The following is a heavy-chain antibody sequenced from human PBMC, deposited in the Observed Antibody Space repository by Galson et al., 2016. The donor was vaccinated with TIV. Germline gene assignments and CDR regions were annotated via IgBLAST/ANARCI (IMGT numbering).Heavy chain of an antibody. V-gene: IGHV1-8*02. Sequence: SVKASCKASGYTFTSYDINWVRQATGQGLEWMGWMNPNSGNTGYAQKFRGRVTMTRNTSVRAAYMELSSLRSEDTAVYYCARSGDYGDYWGQGTLVTVSS. CDR1: GYTFTSYD. D-gene: IGHD4-17*01. CDR2: MNPNSGNT. CDR3: ARSGDYGDY. J-gene: IGHJ4*02.